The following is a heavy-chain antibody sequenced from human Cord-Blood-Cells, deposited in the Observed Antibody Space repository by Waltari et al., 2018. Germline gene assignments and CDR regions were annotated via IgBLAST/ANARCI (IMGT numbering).Heavy chain of an antibody. CDR1: GFTFSSYS. CDR2: ISSSSSYI. D-gene: IGHD3-10*01. J-gene: IGHJ3*02. Sequence: EVQLVESGGGLVKPGGSLRLSCAASGFTFSSYSMNWVRQAPGKGLEWVSSISSSSSYIYYADSVKGRFTISRDNAKNSLYLQMNSLRAEDTAVYYCARDLGQWFGELLDAFDIWGQGTMVTVSS. CDR3: ARDLGQWFGELLDAFDI. V-gene: IGHV3-21*01.